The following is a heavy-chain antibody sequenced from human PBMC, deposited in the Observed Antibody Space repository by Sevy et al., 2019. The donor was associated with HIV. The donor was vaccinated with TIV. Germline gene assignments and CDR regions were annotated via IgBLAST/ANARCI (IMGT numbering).Heavy chain of an antibody. J-gene: IGHJ6*02. CDR1: GFTFSNYG. V-gene: IGHV3-30*18. CDR2: ISYDGSNK. D-gene: IGHD4-17*01. CDR3: AKDRDYGPYYYYGMDV. Sequence: GGSLRLSCAASGFTFSNYGMHWVRQAPGKGLEWVAVISYDGSNKYYADSVKGRFTISRDNSKNTLYLQMNSLRAEDTAVYYCAKDRDYGPYYYYGMDVWGQGTTVTVSS.